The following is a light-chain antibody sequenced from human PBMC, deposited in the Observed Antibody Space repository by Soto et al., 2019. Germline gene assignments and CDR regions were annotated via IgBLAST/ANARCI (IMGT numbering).Light chain of an antibody. CDR3: KKYDSWPPIT. CDR2: GAS. V-gene: IGKV3-15*01. J-gene: IGKJ4*01. Sequence: EILMTQSPATLSLSPGEGATLSCRASQSVSSKVAWYQQRRGQAPRLLIYGASSRATGIPTRFSGSGSGKEFTLTIRSLKSEHFAVYYCKKYDSWPPITFGGGTKVDIK. CDR1: QSVSSK.